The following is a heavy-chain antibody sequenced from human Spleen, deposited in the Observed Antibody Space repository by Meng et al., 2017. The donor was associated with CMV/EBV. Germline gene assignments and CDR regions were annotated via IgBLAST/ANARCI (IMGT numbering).Heavy chain of an antibody. D-gene: IGHD6-6*01. J-gene: IGHJ6*02. CDR2: INHRGST. V-gene: IGHV4-39*07. CDR1: GGSINNNDYY. CDR3: ARGPHPSRRSSSGSYYYGMDV. Sequence: SETLSLTCTVSGGSINNNDYYWGWIRQPPGKGLEWIGEINHRGSTNYNPSLKSRVSISVDTSKKQFSLKLSSLSAADTAVYYCARGPHPSRRSSSGSYYYGMDVWGQGTTVTVSS.